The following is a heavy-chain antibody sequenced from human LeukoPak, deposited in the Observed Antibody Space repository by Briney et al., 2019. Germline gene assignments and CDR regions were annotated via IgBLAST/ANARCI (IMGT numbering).Heavy chain of an antibody. CDR2: IHNSGTT. CDR3: ARLLRPDYYGSGSHFDY. V-gene: IGHV4-34*01. Sequence: SETLSLTCAVSGGPFSGYFWSWIRQSSGKGLEWIGEIHNSGTTNYNPSLNSRVTISVDTSKNHLSLKLSSVTAADTAVYYCARLLRPDYYGSGSHFDYWGQGALVTVSS. CDR1: GGPFSGYF. J-gene: IGHJ4*02. D-gene: IGHD3-10*01.